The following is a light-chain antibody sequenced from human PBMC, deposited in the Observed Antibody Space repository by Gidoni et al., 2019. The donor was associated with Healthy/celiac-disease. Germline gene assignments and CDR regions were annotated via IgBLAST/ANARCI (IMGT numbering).Light chain of an antibody. CDR2: AAS. CDR1: QSISSY. CDR3: QQSYSTPKT. J-gene: IGKJ4*01. V-gene: IGKV1-39*01. Sequence: DIQITQSPSSLSAPVGDRVTITCRASQSISSYLNWYQQKPGKAPKLLIYAASSLQSGVPSRFCGSGSGTDFTLTISSLQPEDFATYYCQQSYSTPKTFGGXTKVEIK.